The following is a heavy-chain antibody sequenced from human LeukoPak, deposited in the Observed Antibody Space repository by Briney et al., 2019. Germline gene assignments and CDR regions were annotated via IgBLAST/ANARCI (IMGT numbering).Heavy chain of an antibody. Sequence: SETLSLTCTVSGGSISSYYWSWIRQPPGKGLEWIGYIYYSGSTNYNPSLKSRVTISVDSSKNQFSLRLSSVTAADTAVYYCARRESGYRDAFDIWGRGTMLTVSS. D-gene: IGHD3-3*01. CDR1: GGSISSYY. V-gene: IGHV4-59*08. CDR2: IYYSGST. J-gene: IGHJ3*02. CDR3: ARRESGYRDAFDI.